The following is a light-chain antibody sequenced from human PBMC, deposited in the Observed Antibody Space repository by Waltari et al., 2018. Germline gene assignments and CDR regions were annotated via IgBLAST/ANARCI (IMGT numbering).Light chain of an antibody. Sequence: SYELTQPPSVSVSPGQTARITCSGDALPRQYAYWYQQRPGQAPMLMIYQDTQRPSEIHVRFSDSSLERMVTLTSSEGRGADEEDEYCQSAHGTVTYVVFGGGAKLTVL. V-gene: IGLV3-25*03. J-gene: IGLJ2*01. CDR3: QSAHGTVTYVV. CDR2: QDT. CDR1: ALPRQY.